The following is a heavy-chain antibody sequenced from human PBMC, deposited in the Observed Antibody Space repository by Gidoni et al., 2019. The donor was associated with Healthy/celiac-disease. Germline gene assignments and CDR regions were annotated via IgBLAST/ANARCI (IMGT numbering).Heavy chain of an antibody. CDR2: IIPILGIA. D-gene: IGHD3-3*01. Sequence: QVQLVQSGAEVKKPGSSVKVSCKASGGTFRSYAISWVRQAPGQGLEWMGRIIPILGIANYAQKFQGRVTITADKSTSTAYMELSSLRSEDTAVYYCARDTHLSTIFGIFWYFDLWGRGTLVTVSS. V-gene: IGHV1-69*09. J-gene: IGHJ2*01. CDR1: GGTFRSYA. CDR3: ARDTHLSTIFGIFWYFDL.